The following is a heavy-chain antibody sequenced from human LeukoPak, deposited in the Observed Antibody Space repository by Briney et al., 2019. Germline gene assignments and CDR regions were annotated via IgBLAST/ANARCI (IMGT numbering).Heavy chain of an antibody. CDR1: TFTLSIYA. CDR2: ISAGADST. D-gene: IGHD3-10*01. J-gene: IGHJ5*01. V-gene: IGHV3-23*01. CDR3: ASGANRDHDS. Sequence: GGSLRLSCVASTFTLSIYAMSWVRQAPGKGLEWVSAISAGADSTYYADSVQGRFTISRDNSKNTLFLQMSGLRAEDTAVYFCASGANRDHDSCGQGTLVTVSS.